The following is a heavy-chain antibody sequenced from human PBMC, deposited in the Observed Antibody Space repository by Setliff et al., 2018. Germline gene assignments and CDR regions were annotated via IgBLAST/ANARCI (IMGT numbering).Heavy chain of an antibody. D-gene: IGHD3-22*01. CDR1: GGSMIGYY. J-gene: IGHJ4*02. V-gene: IGHV4-59*12. Sequence: SETLSLTCTVSGGSMIGYYWTWIRQPPGKGLEWIGYIYYSGSTNYNPSLKSRVTISVDTSKNQFSLKVSSVTAADTAVYYCARESRYYYDNLGTLDYWGQGTLVTVSS. CDR2: IYYSGST. CDR3: ARESRYYYDNLGTLDY.